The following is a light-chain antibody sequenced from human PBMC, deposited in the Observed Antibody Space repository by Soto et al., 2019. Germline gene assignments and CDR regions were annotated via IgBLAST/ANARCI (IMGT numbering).Light chain of an antibody. Sequence: EIVLTQSPGTLSVSPGERATLSCRASQSVSSTYSAWYQQKPGQAPRLIIYGASSRATGLPARFSGSGSGTEFTLTISGLQSEDFAVYYCQKYDSLTSWTFGQGTKVEVK. CDR3: QKYDSLTSWT. CDR2: GAS. CDR1: QSVSSTY. V-gene: IGKV3-20*01. J-gene: IGKJ1*01.